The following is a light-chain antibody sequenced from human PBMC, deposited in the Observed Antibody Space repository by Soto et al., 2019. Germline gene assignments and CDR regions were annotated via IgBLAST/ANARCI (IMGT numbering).Light chain of an antibody. J-gene: IGLJ2*01. CDR2: EVS. Sequence: QSVLTQPASVSGSPGQSITISCTGTSNNVGGHNYVSWYQQEPGQAPKLIIYEVSNRPSGVSNRFSGSKSGNTASLTISGLQAEDETDYYCSSWTSSNKVVFGGGTKLTVL. CDR1: SNNVGGHNY. CDR3: SSWTSSNKVV. V-gene: IGLV2-14*01.